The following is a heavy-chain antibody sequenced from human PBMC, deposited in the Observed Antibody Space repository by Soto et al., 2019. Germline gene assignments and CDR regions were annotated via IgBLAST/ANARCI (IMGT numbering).Heavy chain of an antibody. CDR3: ARRLGPSGGVAAFDI. Sequence: GGSLRLSCAASGFTFSSYGMHWVRQAPGKGLEWVADISSSGSTKYYADSVKGRFTISRDNAKNSLYLQMNSLRAEDTAVYYCARRLGPSGGVAAFDIWGQGTMVTVS. D-gene: IGHD3-10*01. CDR1: GFTFSSYG. V-gene: IGHV3-48*01. CDR2: ISSSGSTK. J-gene: IGHJ3*02.